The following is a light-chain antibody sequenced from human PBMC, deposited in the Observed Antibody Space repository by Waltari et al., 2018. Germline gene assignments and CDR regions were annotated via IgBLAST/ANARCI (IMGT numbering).Light chain of an antibody. V-gene: IGKV2-40*01. Sequence: DIVMTQTPLSLPITPGEPASISCRSSQSLLHSNGNTYLHWYLQKPGQSPQLLIYGGSNMASGVPHRFSGSGSGTDFTLKISKVEAEDVGVYYCVQTIAFPMYSFGQGTKVEIK. CDR1: QSLLHSNGNTY. CDR2: GGS. J-gene: IGKJ2*03. CDR3: VQTIAFPMYS.